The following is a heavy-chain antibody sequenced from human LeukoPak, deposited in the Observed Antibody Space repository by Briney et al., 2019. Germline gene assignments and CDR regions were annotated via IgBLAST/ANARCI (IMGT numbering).Heavy chain of an antibody. CDR2: ISVHNGNT. V-gene: IGHV1-18*01. CDR3: VRVVVSGGWFDP. J-gene: IGHJ5*02. D-gene: IGHD3-22*01. Sequence: ASVKVSCKASGYTFTSYGITWVRQAPGQGLEWMGWISVHNGNTNYAQNLQGRVTMTTDTSTATTYMELRSLRPDDTAVYYCVRVVVSGGWFDPWGQGILVIVS. CDR1: GYTFTSYG.